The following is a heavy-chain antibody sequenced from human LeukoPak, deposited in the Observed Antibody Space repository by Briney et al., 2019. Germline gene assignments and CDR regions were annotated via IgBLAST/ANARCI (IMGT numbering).Heavy chain of an antibody. J-gene: IGHJ6*03. CDR1: GGSFSGYY. CDR2: INHSGST. Sequence: KPSETLSLTCAVYGGSFSGYYWSWIRQPPGKGLEWIGEINHSGSTNYNPSLKSRVTISVDTSKNQFSLKLSSVTAADTAVYYCARTTEGGYSYGYFYYYYMDVWGKGTTVTISS. D-gene: IGHD5-18*01. V-gene: IGHV4-34*01. CDR3: ARTTEGGYSYGYFYYYYMDV.